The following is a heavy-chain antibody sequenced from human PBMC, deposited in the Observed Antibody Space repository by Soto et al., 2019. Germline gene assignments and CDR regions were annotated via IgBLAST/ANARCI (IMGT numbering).Heavy chain of an antibody. CDR3: ARGGGLYSSAFIDY. CDR2: IYSGGST. J-gene: IGHJ4*02. D-gene: IGHD6-19*01. CDR1: GFTVSSNY. V-gene: IGHV3-53*01. Sequence: EVQLVDSGGGLIQPGGSLRLSCAASGFTVSSNYMSWVRQAPGKGLEWVSVIYSGGSTYYADSVKGRFTISRDNSKNTLYLQMNSLRAEDTAVYYCARGGGLYSSAFIDYWGQGTLVTVSS.